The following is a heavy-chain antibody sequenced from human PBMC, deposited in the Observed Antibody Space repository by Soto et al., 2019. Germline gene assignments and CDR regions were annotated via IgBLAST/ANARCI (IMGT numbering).Heavy chain of an antibody. Sequence: PSETLSLTCTVSGGSVSSGGYYWSWIRQHPGTGLEWIGYIYYSGTTYFNPSLKSRASISLDTSKNEFSLKLTSVTAADTAVYYCARRALPQCINGVCYKDGFWEYWRQGALVTVSS. CDR2: IYYSGTT. CDR1: GGSVSSGGYY. V-gene: IGHV4-31*03. J-gene: IGHJ4*02. D-gene: IGHD2-8*01. CDR3: ARRALPQCINGVCYKDGFWEY.